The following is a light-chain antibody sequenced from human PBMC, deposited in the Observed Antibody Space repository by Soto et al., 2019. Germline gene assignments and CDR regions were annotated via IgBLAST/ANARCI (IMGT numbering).Light chain of an antibody. CDR1: QSVRND. Sequence: EIMMTQSPATLSVSQGERATLSCRASQSVRNDLAWYQQRRGQAPRLLIYYASTRATGVPARFSGSGSGTEFTLTISSLQSEDSALYYCQQYNNWPPITFGQGTRLEIK. J-gene: IGKJ5*01. V-gene: IGKV3-15*01. CDR3: QQYNNWPPIT. CDR2: YAS.